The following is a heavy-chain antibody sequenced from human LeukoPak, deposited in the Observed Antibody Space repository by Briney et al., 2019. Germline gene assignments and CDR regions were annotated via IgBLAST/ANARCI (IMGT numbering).Heavy chain of an antibody. V-gene: IGHV1-2*02. D-gene: IGHD2-2*02. CDR3: ARSNPDIVVVPAAIGNAFDI. J-gene: IGHJ3*02. CDR2: INPNSGGT. Sequence: ASVKVSCKASGYTFTGYYMHWVRQAPGQGLEWMGWINPNSGGTNYAQKFQGRVTMTRDTSISTAYMELSRLRSDDTAAYYCARSNPDIVVVPAAIGNAFDIWGQGTMVTVSS. CDR1: GYTFTGYY.